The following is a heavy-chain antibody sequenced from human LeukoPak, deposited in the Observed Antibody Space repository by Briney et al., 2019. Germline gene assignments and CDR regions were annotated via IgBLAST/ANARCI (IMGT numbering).Heavy chain of an antibody. CDR3: ARGVTMIVVVVGAFDI. J-gene: IGHJ3*02. Sequence: SETLSLTCAVYGGSFSGYYWSWIRKPPEKGLEWIGEINHSGSTNYNPSLKSRVTISVDTSKNQFSLKLSSVTAADTAVYYCARGVTMIVVVVGAFDIWGQGTMVTVSS. V-gene: IGHV4-34*01. CDR2: INHSGST. D-gene: IGHD3-22*01. CDR1: GGSFSGYY.